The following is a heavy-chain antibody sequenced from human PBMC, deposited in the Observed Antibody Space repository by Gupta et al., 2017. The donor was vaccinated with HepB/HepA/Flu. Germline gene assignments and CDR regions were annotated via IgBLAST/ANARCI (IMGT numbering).Heavy chain of an antibody. CDR1: GLRFSNHW. J-gene: IGHJ6*03. Sequence: EVQLVESGGGLVQPGGSLRLSCAASGLRFSNHWMTWVRQAPGKGLEWVASIKEDGSQKIYMDSVKGRFTISRDNAKNSLYLQMDSLRAEDMAVYYCARWTHESYSFYYMDVWGKGTTVTVSS. V-gene: IGHV3-7*01. CDR2: IKEDGSQK. CDR3: ARWTHESYSFYYMDV. D-gene: IGHD3/OR15-3a*01.